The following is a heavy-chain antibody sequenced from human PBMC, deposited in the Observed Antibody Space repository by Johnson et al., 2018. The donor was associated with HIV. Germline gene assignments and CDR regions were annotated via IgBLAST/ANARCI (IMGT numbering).Heavy chain of an antibody. V-gene: IGHV3-20*04. J-gene: IGHJ3*02. CDR2: INWNGGST. CDR1: GFTFDDYA. D-gene: IGHD3-22*01. Sequence: VQLVESGGGVVRPGGSLRLSCAASGFTFDDYAMNWVRQAPGKGLEWVSGINWNGGSTGYADSVKGRFTISRDNAKNTLYLQMNSLRAEDTAVYYCSKRLGYDSRGDQLDIWGQGTMVTVSS. CDR3: SKRLGYDSRGDQLDI.